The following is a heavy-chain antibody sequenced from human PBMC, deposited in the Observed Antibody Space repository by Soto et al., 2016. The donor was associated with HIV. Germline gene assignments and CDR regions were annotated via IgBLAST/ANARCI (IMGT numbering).Heavy chain of an antibody. V-gene: IGHV3-73*01. J-gene: IGHJ5*02. D-gene: IGHD1-26*01. CDR2: VRTKAANTAT. Sequence: ASGKGLEWVGVVRTKAANTATEYAASVKGRFTISRDDSENTAYLQMNNLKTEDTAMYYCTRDSGTYNWLDPWGQGTLVTVSS. CDR3: TRDSGTYNWLDP.